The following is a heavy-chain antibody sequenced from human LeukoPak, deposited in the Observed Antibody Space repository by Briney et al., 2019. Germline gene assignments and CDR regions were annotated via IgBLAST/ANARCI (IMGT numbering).Heavy chain of an antibody. CDR2: ISNNGGRT. V-gene: IGHV3-23*01. D-gene: IGHD3-10*01. Sequence: GGSLRLSCAGSGFSFSSNTMSWVRQAPGRGLEWVSAISNNGGRTDYADSVKGRFTISRDNSKNTLYLQMNSLRAEDTAVYYCAKDQGWGFGELLPIDYWGQGTLVTVSS. J-gene: IGHJ4*02. CDR1: GFSFSSNT. CDR3: AKDQGWGFGELLPIDY.